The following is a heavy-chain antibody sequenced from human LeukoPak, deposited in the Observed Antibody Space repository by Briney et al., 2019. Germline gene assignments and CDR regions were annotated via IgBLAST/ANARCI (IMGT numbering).Heavy chain of an antibody. Sequence: PSETLSLTCAVYGGSFSGYYWSWIRQPPGKGLEWIGEINHRGSTNYNPSLKSRVTISVDTSKNQFSLKLSSVTAADTAVYYCAGFSTVTTFDYWGQGTLVTVSS. CDR3: AGFSTVTTFDY. V-gene: IGHV4-34*01. D-gene: IGHD4-17*01. CDR2: INHRGST. J-gene: IGHJ4*02. CDR1: GGSFSGYY.